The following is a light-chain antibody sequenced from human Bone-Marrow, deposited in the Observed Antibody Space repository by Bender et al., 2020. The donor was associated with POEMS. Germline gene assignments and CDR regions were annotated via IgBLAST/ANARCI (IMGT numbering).Light chain of an antibody. CDR1: SGHSNYP. CDR2: LNSDGSH. Sequence: QLVLTQSPSASASLGASVKLTCSLSSGHSNYPIAWHQQQPEKGPRYLMRLNSDGSHRKGDGIPDRFSGSKSGNTASLTISGLQAEDEADYYCCSYAGSSTWVFGGGTKLTVL. V-gene: IGLV4-69*02. CDR3: CSYAGSSTWV. J-gene: IGLJ3*02.